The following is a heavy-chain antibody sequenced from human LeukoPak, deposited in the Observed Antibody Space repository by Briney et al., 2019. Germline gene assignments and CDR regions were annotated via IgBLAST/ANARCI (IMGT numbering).Heavy chain of an antibody. CDR3: ARGGVSVGGNFDY. CDR2: ISSSSSYI. J-gene: IGHJ4*02. D-gene: IGHD4-23*01. V-gene: IGHV3-21*01. Sequence: GGSLRLSCAASGFTFSSYSMNWVRQAPGKGLEWVSSISSSSSYIYYADSMKGRFTISRDNANNSLFLQMNSLRAEDTAVYYCARGGVSVGGNFDYWGQGTLVTVSS. CDR1: GFTFSSYS.